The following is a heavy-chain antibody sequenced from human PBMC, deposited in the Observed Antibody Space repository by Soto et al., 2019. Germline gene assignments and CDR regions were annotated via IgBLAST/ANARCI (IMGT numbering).Heavy chain of an antibody. J-gene: IGHJ6*02. CDR3: ARAGCDGGSCYTLVGLRYGMDV. D-gene: IGHD2-15*01. CDR2: ISYDGSNK. CDR1: GFTFSSYA. V-gene: IGHV3-30-3*01. Sequence: QVQLVESGGGVVQPGRSLRLSCAASGFTFSSYAMHWVRQAPGKGLEWVAVISYDGSNKYYTDSVKGRFTISRDNSKXTVYLQXXSLRAEDTAVYYCARAGCDGGSCYTLVGLRYGMDVWGQGTTVTVSS.